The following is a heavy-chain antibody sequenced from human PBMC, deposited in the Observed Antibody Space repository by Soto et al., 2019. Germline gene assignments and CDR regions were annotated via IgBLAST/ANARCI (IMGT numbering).Heavy chain of an antibody. CDR1: GFTFSSYS. J-gene: IGHJ4*02. Sequence: GGSLRLSCAASGFTFSSYSMNWGRQAPGKGLEWVSSISSSSSYIYYADSVKGRFTISRDNAKNSLYLQMNSLRAEDTAVYYCARVAVASGEVFDYWGQGTLVTVSS. D-gene: IGHD6-19*01. CDR2: ISSSSSYI. V-gene: IGHV3-21*01. CDR3: ARVAVASGEVFDY.